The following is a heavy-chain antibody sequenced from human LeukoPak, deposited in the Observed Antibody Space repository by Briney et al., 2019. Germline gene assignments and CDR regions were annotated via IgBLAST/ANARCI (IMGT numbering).Heavy chain of an antibody. CDR2: ISAYNGNT. V-gene: IGHV1-18*01. CDR3: ARVQGRSAPLVDIVVVPAAMGDY. Sequence: ASVKVSCKASGYTFTSYGISWVRQAPGQGLEWMGWISAYNGNTNYAQKLQGRVTMPTDPSARTAYMGLRSLRSDDTAVYYCARVQGRSAPLVDIVVVPAAMGDYWGQGTLVTVSS. J-gene: IGHJ4*02. CDR1: GYTFTSYG. D-gene: IGHD2-2*01.